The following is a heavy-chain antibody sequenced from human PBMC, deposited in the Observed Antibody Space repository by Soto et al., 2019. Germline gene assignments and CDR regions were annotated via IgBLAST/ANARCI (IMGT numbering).Heavy chain of an antibody. CDR3: ARGFSAGKGSPPDY. D-gene: IGHD3-10*01. V-gene: IGHV3-23*01. J-gene: IGHJ4*02. Sequence: GGSLRLSCAASGFSFIKYAMSWVRQAPGKGLEWVSGLSGSGGSTSSADSVKGRFAISRDNSRNTLYLQMNSLRDGDTAIYYCARGFSAGKGSPPDYWGQGTMVTVYS. CDR1: GFSFIKYA. CDR2: LSGSGGST.